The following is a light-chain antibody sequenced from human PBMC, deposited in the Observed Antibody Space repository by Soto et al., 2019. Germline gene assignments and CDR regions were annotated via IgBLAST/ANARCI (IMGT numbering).Light chain of an antibody. Sequence: QSFLTQPASVSGSPGQSITISCAGTSSDVGSYNYVSWYQLHPGKAPNLMIYEVSNRPSGVSNRFSGSKSGDTASLTISGLQAEDEADYYCSSYTARTTLYVFGTGTKVTVL. CDR3: SSYTARTTLYV. CDR1: SSDVGSYNY. J-gene: IGLJ1*01. CDR2: EVS. V-gene: IGLV2-14*01.